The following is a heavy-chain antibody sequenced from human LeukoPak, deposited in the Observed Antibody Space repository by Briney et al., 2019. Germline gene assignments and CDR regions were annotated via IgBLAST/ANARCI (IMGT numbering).Heavy chain of an antibody. V-gene: IGHV5-51*01. CDR3: ARAFYCGGDCGGFDY. CDR1: GDSFTSYW. D-gene: IGHD2-21*02. Sequence: GESLKISCKGSGDSFTSYWIGWVRQMPGKGLEWMGNIYPGDSDTRYSPSFQGQVTISADKSISTAYLQWSSLKASDTAMYYCARAFYCGGDCGGFDYWGQGTLVTVSS. CDR2: IYPGDSDT. J-gene: IGHJ4*02.